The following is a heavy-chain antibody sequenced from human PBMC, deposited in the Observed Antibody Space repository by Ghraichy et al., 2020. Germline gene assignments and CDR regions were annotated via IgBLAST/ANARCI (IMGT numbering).Heavy chain of an antibody. D-gene: IGHD3-22*01. CDR2: IYYSGST. CDR1: GGSISSGDYY. V-gene: IGHV4-30-4*01. Sequence: SETLSLTCTVSGGSISSGDYYWSWIRQPPGKGLEWIGYIYYSGSTYYNPSLKSRVTISVDTSKNQFSLKLSSVTAADTAVYYCARVPSGKNYDSSGYVWFDPWGQGTLVTVSS. J-gene: IGHJ5*02. CDR3: ARVPSGKNYDSSGYVWFDP.